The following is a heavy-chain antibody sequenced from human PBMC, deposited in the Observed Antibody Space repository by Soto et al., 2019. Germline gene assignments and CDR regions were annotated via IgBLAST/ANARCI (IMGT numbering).Heavy chain of an antibody. CDR2: VDTGGSA. Sequence: GGSLRLSCAASGFTFSSYGMTWVRQAPGKGLEWVSAVDTGGSAYYADSVKGRFTISRDNSKNTLSLQMNSLRAEATAVYYCAKGRLRFRAGGEGTVVTVS. CDR3: AKGRLRFRA. D-gene: IGHD3-10*01. CDR1: GFTFSSYG. V-gene: IGHV3-23*01. J-gene: IGHJ4*02.